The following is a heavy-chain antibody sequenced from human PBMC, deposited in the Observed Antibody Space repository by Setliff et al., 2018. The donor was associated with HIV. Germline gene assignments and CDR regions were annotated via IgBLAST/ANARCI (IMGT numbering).Heavy chain of an antibody. J-gene: IGHJ4*02. Sequence: KPSETLSLTCTVSRDSISSGNWWSWVRQPPGKGLEWIGEVYHTGSTNYNPSLNSRVTISVDKSKNQFFLEVTSVTAADTAVYYCARDSGNDLWHGHSLADWGQGTLVTVSS. CDR1: RDSISSGNW. CDR2: VYHTGST. V-gene: IGHV4-4*02. CDR3: ARDSGNDLWHGHSLAD. D-gene: IGHD1-1*01.